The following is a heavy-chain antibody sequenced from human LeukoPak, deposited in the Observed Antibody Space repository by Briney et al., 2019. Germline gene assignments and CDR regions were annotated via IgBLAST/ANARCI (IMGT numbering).Heavy chain of an antibody. Sequence: ASAKVSCKASGYTFTSYAMHWVRQAPGQRLEWMGWINAGNGNTKYSQKFQGRVTITRDTSTSTAYMELRSLRSDDTAVYYCARMIRLGGLSSDYWGQGTLVTVSS. J-gene: IGHJ4*02. D-gene: IGHD3-16*02. CDR2: INAGNGNT. CDR3: ARMIRLGGLSSDY. CDR1: GYTFTSYA. V-gene: IGHV1-3*01.